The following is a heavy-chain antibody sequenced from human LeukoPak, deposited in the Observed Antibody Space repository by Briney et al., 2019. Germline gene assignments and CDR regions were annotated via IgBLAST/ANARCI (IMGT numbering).Heavy chain of an antibody. D-gene: IGHD3-16*02. Sequence: SETLSLTCTVSGGSISSYYWSWIRQPPGKGLEWIGYIYYSGSTSYNPSLKSRVTISVDTSKNQFSLKLSSVTAADTAVYYCARANLDMITFGGVIAPYYYYYMDVWGKGTTVTISS. V-gene: IGHV4-59*01. CDR3: ARANLDMITFGGVIAPYYYYYMDV. CDR2: IYYSGST. CDR1: GGSISSYY. J-gene: IGHJ6*03.